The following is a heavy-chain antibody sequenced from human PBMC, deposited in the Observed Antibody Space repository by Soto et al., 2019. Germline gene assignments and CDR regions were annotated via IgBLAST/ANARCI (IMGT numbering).Heavy chain of an antibody. D-gene: IGHD5-12*01. Sequence: EVQLVESGGGLVKPGGSLRLSCAASGFTFSNAWMSWVRQAPGKGLEWVGRIKSKTDGGTTDYAAPVKGRFTISRDDLKNTLYLQMNSLKTEDTAVYYCTTATSGYEWLDAFDIWGQGTMVTVSS. CDR2: IKSKTDGGTT. CDR1: GFTFSNAW. J-gene: IGHJ3*02. V-gene: IGHV3-15*01. CDR3: TTATSGYEWLDAFDI.